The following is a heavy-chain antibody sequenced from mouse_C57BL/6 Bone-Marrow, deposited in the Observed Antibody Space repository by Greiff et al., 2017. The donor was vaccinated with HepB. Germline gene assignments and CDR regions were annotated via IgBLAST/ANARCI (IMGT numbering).Heavy chain of an antibody. V-gene: IGHV1-15*01. J-gene: IGHJ3*01. CDR3: TRRSNYLAWFAY. Sequence: VQLKESGAELVRPGASVTLSCKASGYTFTDYEMHWVKQTPVHGLEWIGAIDPETGGTAYNQKFKGKAILTADKSSSTAYMELRSLTSEDSAVYYGTRRSNYLAWFAYWGQGTLVTVSA. CDR2: IDPETGGT. CDR1: GYTFTDYE. D-gene: IGHD2-5*01.